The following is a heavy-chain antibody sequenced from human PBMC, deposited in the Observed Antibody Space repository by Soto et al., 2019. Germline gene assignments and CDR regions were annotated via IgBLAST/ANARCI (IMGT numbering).Heavy chain of an antibody. CDR2: IIPILGIA. V-gene: IGHV1-69*02. Sequence: QVQLVQSGAEVKKPGSSVKVSCKASGGTFSSYTISWVRQAPGQGLEWMGRIIPILGIANYAQKFQGRVTITADKPTSTAYMELSSLRSEDTAVYYCARADCSGGSCYLDWGQGTLVTVSS. D-gene: IGHD2-15*01. J-gene: IGHJ4*02. CDR1: GGTFSSYT. CDR3: ARADCSGGSCYLD.